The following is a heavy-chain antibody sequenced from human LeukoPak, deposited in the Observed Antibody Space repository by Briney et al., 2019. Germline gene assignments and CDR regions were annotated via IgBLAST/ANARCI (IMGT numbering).Heavy chain of an antibody. V-gene: IGHV4-34*01. CDR2: INHSGST. D-gene: IGHD3-22*01. J-gene: IGHJ4*02. Sequence: SETLPLTCAVYGGSFSGYYWSWIRQPPGKGLEWIGEINHSGSTNYNPSLKSRVTISVDTSKNQFSLKLSSVTAADTAVYYCARVSSGSQQDYWGQGTLVTVSS. CDR1: GGSFSGYY. CDR3: ARVSSGSQQDY.